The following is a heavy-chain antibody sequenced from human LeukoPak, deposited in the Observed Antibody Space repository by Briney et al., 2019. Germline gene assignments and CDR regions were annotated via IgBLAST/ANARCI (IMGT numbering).Heavy chain of an antibody. CDR1: GGSISSYY. CDR3: AREKTVTTMVADYYYGMDV. V-gene: IGHV4-59*01. D-gene: IGHD4-17*01. Sequence: SETLSLTCTVSGGSISSYYWSWIRQPPGKGLEWIGYIYYRGSTNYNPSLKSRVTISVDTSKNQFSLKLSSVTAADTAVYYCAREKTVTTMVADYYYGMDVWGQGTTVTVSS. CDR2: IYYRGST. J-gene: IGHJ6*02.